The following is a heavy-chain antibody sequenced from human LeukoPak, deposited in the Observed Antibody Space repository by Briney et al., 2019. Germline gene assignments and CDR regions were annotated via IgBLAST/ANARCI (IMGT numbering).Heavy chain of an antibody. CDR2: IYYSGST. CDR1: GGSISSSSYY. V-gene: IGHV4-39*01. J-gene: IGHJ4*02. D-gene: IGHD3-10*01. Sequence: SETLSLTSTVSGGSISSSSYYWGWIRQPPGKGLEWIGSIYYSGSTYYNPSLKSRVTISVDTSKNQFSLKLSSVTAADTAVYYCATGSYYNVGFDYWGQGTLVTVSS. CDR3: ATGSYYNVGFDY.